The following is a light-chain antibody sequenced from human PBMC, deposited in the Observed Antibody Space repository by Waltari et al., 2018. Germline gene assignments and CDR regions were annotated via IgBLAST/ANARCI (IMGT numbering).Light chain of an antibody. CDR1: SYNIGSNT. V-gene: IGLV1-44*01. CDR2: GTK. CDR3: AAWDDSLNGSV. Sequence: QSVLTQPPSASGTPGQRVTISCSGSSYNIGSNTVNWYQQLPGTAPKLLIYGTKQRPSGVPDRFSGSKSGTSASLAISGLQSEDEADYYCAAWDDSLNGSVFGTGTTVTVL. J-gene: IGLJ1*01.